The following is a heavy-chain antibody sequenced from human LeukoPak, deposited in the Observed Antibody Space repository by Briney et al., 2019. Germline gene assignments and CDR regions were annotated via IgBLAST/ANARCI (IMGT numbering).Heavy chain of an antibody. CDR3: AKGDCGGTCLLIDN. V-gene: IGHV3-23*01. D-gene: IGHD2-15*01. CDR1: GFTFSSYG. J-gene: IGHJ4*02. Sequence: GRSLRLSCAASGFTFSSYGMHWVRQAPGKGLEWVSLITGSGATTYYADSVRGRFTVSRDNSKNTLHLQMNSLRAEDTAVYFCAKGDCGGTCLLIDNWGQGTLVTVSS. CDR2: ITGSGATT.